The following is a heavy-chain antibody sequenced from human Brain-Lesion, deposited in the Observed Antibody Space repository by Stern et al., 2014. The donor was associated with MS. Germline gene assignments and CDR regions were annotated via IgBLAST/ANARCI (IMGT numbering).Heavy chain of an antibody. CDR2: FGPEDGET. D-gene: IGHD1-26*01. CDR1: GYTLTELS. J-gene: IGHJ4*02. Sequence: VQLVESGAEVKKPGASVKVSCKVSGYTLTELSMHWVRQAPRKGLEWMGGFGPEDGETIYAQEFQGRVTMTVDTSTDTAYRELSSLRSEDTAVYYCATLSPGAGGNYYRHFDYWGQGTLVTVSS. CDR3: ATLSPGAGGNYYRHFDY. V-gene: IGHV1-24*01.